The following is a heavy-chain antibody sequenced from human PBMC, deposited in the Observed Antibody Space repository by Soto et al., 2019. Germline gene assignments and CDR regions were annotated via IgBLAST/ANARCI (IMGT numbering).Heavy chain of an antibody. CDR3: VALAR. CDR1: GYTFTTYD. CDR2: MKPNSGDT. D-gene: IGHD6-6*01. J-gene: IGHJ4*02. V-gene: IGHV1-8*01. Sequence: QVQLVQSGAEVREPGASVKVSCKTSGYTFTTYDINWVRQASGQGLEWMGWMKPNSGDTGYGQKFQGRVALTRDTSTSTAYIELSGLNSEDTAVYYCVALARWGQGTLVTVSS.